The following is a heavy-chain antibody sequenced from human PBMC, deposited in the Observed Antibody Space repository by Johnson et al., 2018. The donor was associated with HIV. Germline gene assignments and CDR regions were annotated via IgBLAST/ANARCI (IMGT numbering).Heavy chain of an antibody. D-gene: IGHD3-22*01. J-gene: IGHJ3*02. V-gene: IGHV3-9*01. CDR3: ARDRWATYYYVSSGHGGAFDI. CDR1: GFTFSSYA. Sequence: VQLVESGGGLVQPGGSLRLSCAASGFTFSSYAMHWVRQTPGKGLEWVSGVSRLGGIIDYADSVKGRFTISRDDAKNSLYLEMNSLTTEDTALYYCARDRWATYYYVSSGHGGAFDIWGQGTMVTVSS. CDR2: VSRLGGII.